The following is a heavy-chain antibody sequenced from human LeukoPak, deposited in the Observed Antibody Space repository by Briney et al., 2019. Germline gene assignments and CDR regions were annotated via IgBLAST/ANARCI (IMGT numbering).Heavy chain of an antibody. J-gene: IGHJ4*02. V-gene: IGHV3-23*01. CDR2: ISGNSAGT. CDR1: GFALSSHW. CDR3: AKGSAAARPYYFDY. Sequence: GGSLRLSCAASGFALSSHWMTWVRQAPGKGLEWVSAISGNSAGTYYADSVKGRFTISRDNSKNTLYLQLNSLRAEDTAVYYCAKGSAAARPYYFDYWGQGTLVTVSS. D-gene: IGHD6-6*01.